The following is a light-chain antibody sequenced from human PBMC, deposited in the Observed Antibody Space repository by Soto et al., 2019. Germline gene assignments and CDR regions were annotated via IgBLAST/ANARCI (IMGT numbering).Light chain of an antibody. V-gene: IGLV1-44*01. J-gene: IGLJ1*01. CDR3: AAWDGSLNVYV. Sequence: QSVLTQPPSASGTPGQRVTISCSGSSSNIGRNSVNWYQQLPRTAPKLLIYTNNQRPSGVPDRFSGSKSGTSASLAISGLQSEDEADYYCAAWDGSLNVYVFGTGTKVTVL. CDR2: TNN. CDR1: SSNIGRNS.